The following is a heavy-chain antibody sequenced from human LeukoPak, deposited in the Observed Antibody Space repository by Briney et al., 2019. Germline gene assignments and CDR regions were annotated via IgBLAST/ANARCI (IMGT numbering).Heavy chain of an antibody. V-gene: IGHV4-61*02. CDR2: IYSSGST. CDR1: GGSFSSGTYY. D-gene: IGHD6-13*01. CDR3: ARGNWYSSSKEHYAFDI. Sequence: SETLSLTCTDSGGSFSSGTYYWSWIRQPAGKGLEWIGRIYSSGSTTYNPSLKSRVTISVDTSKNQLSLKVTSVTAADTAVYYCARGNWYSSSKEHYAFDIWGQGTMVTVSS. J-gene: IGHJ3*02.